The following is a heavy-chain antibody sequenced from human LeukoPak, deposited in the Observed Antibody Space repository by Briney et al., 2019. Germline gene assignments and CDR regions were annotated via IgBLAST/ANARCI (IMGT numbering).Heavy chain of an antibody. Sequence: GGSLRLSCAASGFAFRSYAMSWVRQAPGKGLEWLSAISGGDSTWYADSVKGRFTISRDNSKNTLSLQMNSLRAEDTTVYYCVKGSSAIRPYYFDYWGQGILVTVSS. CDR2: ISGGDST. J-gene: IGHJ4*02. CDR3: VKGSSAIRPYYFDY. D-gene: IGHD3-10*01. CDR1: GFAFRSYA. V-gene: IGHV3-23*01.